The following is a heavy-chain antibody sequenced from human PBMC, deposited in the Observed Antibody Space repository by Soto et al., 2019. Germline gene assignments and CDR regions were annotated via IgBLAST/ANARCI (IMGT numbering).Heavy chain of an antibody. Sequence: SVKVSCKASGGTFSSYAISWVRQAPGQGLEWMGGIIPIFGTANYAQKFQGRVTITADESTSTAYMELSSLRSEDTAVYYCARALGELSLYPLYIDDPGQGTRVTVSS. J-gene: IGHJ4*02. CDR1: GGTFSSYA. CDR2: IIPIFGTA. CDR3: ARALGELSLYPLYIDD. V-gene: IGHV1-69*13. D-gene: IGHD3-16*02.